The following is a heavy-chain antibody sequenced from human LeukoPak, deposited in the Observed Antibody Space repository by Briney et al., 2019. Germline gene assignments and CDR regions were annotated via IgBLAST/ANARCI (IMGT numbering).Heavy chain of an antibody. CDR3: AKDQRYGGLYYFDY. V-gene: IGHV3-74*01. Sequence: GGSLRLSCAASGNYWMHWVRQAPGKGLVWVSHINSDGSWTSYADSVKGRFTISKDNAKNTVYLQMNSLRAEDTAVYYCAKDQRYGGLYYFDYWGQGTLVTVSS. J-gene: IGHJ4*02. CDR1: GNYW. D-gene: IGHD1-26*01. CDR2: INSDGSWT.